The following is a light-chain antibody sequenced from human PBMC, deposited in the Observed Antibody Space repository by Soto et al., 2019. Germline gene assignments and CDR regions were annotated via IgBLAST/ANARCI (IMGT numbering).Light chain of an antibody. J-gene: IGLJ3*02. V-gene: IGLV2-11*01. Sequence: QSALTQPRSVSGSPGQSVTISCTGTSSAVGDYNFVSWYHQHPGKAPKLMIYDVTKRPSGVPDRFSGSKSGNTASLPISGLLAEDEAEYDCCSYAGSYTWVFVGGTKVPVL. CDR1: SSAVGDYNF. CDR3: CSYAGSYTWV. CDR2: DVT.